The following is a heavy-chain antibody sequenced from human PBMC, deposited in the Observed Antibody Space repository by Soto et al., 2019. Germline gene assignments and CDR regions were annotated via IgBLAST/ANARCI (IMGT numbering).Heavy chain of an antibody. CDR3: ARGRRGGFDY. J-gene: IGHJ4*02. V-gene: IGHV4-34*01. CDR2: INHSGST. Sequence: QVQLQQWGAGLLKPSETLSLTCAVYGGSFSGYYWSWIRQPPGKGLEWIGEINHSGSTNYNPSLKSRVTISVDTSKNQFSLKLSSVTAADTAVYYCARGRRGGFDYWGQGTLVTVS. CDR1: GGSFSGYY. D-gene: IGHD3-16*01.